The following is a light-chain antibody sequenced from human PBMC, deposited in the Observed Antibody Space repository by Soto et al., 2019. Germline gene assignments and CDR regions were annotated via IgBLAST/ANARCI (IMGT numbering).Light chain of an antibody. CDR1: TSDVGGYNY. J-gene: IGLJ2*01. Sequence: QSALTQPPSASGSPGQSVTISCTGTTSDVGGYNYVSWYQQHPGEAPKLMIYQVSKRPSGVPDRFSGSKSGNTASLTVSGLQDEDEADYYCTSYAGSYIFVFGGGTKLTVL. CDR2: QVS. V-gene: IGLV2-8*01. CDR3: TSYAGSYIFV.